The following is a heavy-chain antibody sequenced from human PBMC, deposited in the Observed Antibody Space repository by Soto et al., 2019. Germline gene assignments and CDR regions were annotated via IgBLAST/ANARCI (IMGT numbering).Heavy chain of an antibody. CDR3: ATGGWLDY. CDR2: IHVSGDKT. D-gene: IGHD2-15*01. CDR1: GFTFSTYD. V-gene: IGHV3-23*01. Sequence: EVQLLESGGGLVQPGGSLRLSCAASGFTFSTYDMSWVRQAPGKGLEWVSVIHVSGDKTYYADSVKGRFTISRDDSKNTLYLQVNSLRTEDTAIYYCATGGWLDYWGQGTLVTVSS. J-gene: IGHJ4*02.